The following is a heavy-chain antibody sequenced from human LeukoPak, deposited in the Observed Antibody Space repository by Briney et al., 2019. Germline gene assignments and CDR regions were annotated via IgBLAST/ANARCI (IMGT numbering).Heavy chain of an antibody. CDR2: ISAYNGNT. Sequence: GASVKVSCKASGYTFTSYGISWVRQAPGQGLEWMGWISAYNGNTNYAQKLQGRVTMTTDTSTSTDYMELSSLRSDDTAVYFCARDTSEGDYAWWFDPWGQGTLVTVAS. CDR3: ARDTSEGDYAWWFDP. V-gene: IGHV1-18*01. D-gene: IGHD3-16*01. J-gene: IGHJ5*02. CDR1: GYTFTSYG.